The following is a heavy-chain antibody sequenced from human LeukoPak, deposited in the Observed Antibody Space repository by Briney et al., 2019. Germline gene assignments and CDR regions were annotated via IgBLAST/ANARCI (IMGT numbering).Heavy chain of an antibody. Sequence: PGGSLRLSCAASGFTFDDYAMHWVRQAPGKGLEWVSSISSSSSYIYYADSVKGRFTISRDNAKNSLYLQMNSLRAEDTAVYYCARDIRGDYWGQGTLVTVSS. J-gene: IGHJ4*02. CDR1: GFTFDDYA. CDR3: ARDIRGDY. V-gene: IGHV3-21*01. CDR2: ISSSSSYI. D-gene: IGHD3-10*01.